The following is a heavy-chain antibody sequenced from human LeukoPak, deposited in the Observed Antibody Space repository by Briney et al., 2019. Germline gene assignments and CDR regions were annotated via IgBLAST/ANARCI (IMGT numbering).Heavy chain of an antibody. D-gene: IGHD3-3*01. J-gene: IGHJ4*02. V-gene: IGHV3-23*01. CDR3: ARGYDFWSGYSFDC. Sequence: GGSLRLSCAASGFTFDDYGMSWVRQAPGKGLEWVSGIHGSSGSTYYADSVKGRSTISRDNSKNTLYLQMNSLRAEDTAVYYCARGYDFWSGYSFDCWGQGTLVTVSS. CDR2: IHGSSGST. CDR1: GFTFDDYG.